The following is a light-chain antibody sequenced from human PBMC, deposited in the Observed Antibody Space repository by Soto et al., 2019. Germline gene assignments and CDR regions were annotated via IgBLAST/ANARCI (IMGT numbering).Light chain of an antibody. V-gene: IGLV4-69*01. CDR2: LNRDGSP. J-gene: IGLJ2*01. CDR3: QTWDTVVV. Sequence: QAVVTQSPSASASLGASVKLTCTLSRGHSDYGIAWHQQQPDKGPRYLMKLNRDGSPNKGDGIPDRFSGSSSGAERYLTISRRQSEDEADYYCQTWDTVVVFGGGTKLTVL. CDR1: RGHSDYG.